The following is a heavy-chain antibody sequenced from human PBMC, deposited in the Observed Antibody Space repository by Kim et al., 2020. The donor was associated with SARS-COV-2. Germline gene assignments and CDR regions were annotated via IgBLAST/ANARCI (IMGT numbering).Heavy chain of an antibody. Sequence: SETLSLTCAVYGGSFSGYYWSWIRQPPGKGLEWIGEINHSGSTNYNPSLKSRVTISVDTSKNQFSLKLSSVTAADTAVYYCARAAAAGADYWGQGTLVTVSS. CDR1: GGSFSGYY. J-gene: IGHJ4*02. V-gene: IGHV4-34*01. D-gene: IGHD6-13*01. CDR3: ARAAAAGADY. CDR2: INHSGST.